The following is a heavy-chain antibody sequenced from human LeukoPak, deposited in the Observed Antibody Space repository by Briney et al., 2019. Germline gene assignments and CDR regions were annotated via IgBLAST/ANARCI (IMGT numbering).Heavy chain of an antibody. D-gene: IGHD3-22*01. CDR3: ARESDYNDSRRRFDS. V-gene: IGHV1-46*03. Sequence: ASVKVSFKASGSTFTNSYKHWRRNAPGQGLEWMGMINPSGGRTSYAQKFQGRVTMTSDTSTSTDYMEMSSLRTEDTAVYYCARESDYNDSRRRFDSWGQGTLVTVSS. J-gene: IGHJ4*02. CDR1: GSTFTNSY. CDR2: INPSGGRT.